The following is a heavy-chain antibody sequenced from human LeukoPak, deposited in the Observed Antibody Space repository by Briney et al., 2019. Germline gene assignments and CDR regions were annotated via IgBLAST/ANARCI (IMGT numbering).Heavy chain of an antibody. D-gene: IGHD2-15*01. CDR2: ISWNSGSI. CDR3: ARVVEGGDYYYGMDV. J-gene: IGHJ6*02. V-gene: IGHV3-9*01. CDR1: GFTFDDYA. Sequence: GGSLRLSCAASGFTFDDYAMHWVRQAPGKGLEWVSGISWNSGSIGYADSVKGRFTISRDNAKNSLYLQMNSLRAEDTALYYCARVVEGGDYYYGMDVWGQGTTVTVSS.